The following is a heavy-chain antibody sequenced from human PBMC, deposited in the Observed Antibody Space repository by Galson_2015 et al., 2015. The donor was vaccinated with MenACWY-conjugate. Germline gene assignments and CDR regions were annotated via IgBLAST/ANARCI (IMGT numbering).Heavy chain of an antibody. V-gene: IGHV3-15*01. D-gene: IGHD2-15*01. CDR3: TRDRDVGGSRWWFDP. Sequence: SLRLSCATSGHTFSNVWMNWVRQAPGKGLEWVACIKCRTDGGTTDYATPVKGRFTILRDDSAKTLYLQMNSLKIEDTAMYFCTRDRDVGGSRWWFDPWGQGTLVTVSS. CDR2: IKCRTDGGTT. CDR1: GHTFSNVW. J-gene: IGHJ5*02.